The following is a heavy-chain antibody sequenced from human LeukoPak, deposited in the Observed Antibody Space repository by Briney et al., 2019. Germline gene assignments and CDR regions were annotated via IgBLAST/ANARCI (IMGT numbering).Heavy chain of an antibody. J-gene: IGHJ4*02. CDR3: AKDGGGAGSCYSASPHFDF. CDR2: ISGSGGGT. Sequence: GGSLRLSCAASGFTFTSYAMSWVRQAPGKGLEWVSAISGSGGGTFYADSVKGRFTISRDNAENTLYLQMNSLRAEDTAIYYCAKDGGGAGSCYSASPHFDFWGQGTLVTVSS. V-gene: IGHV3-23*01. CDR1: GFTFTSYA. D-gene: IGHD3-10*01.